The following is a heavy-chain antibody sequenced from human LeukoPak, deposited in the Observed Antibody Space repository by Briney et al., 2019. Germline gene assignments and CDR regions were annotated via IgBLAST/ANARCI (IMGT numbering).Heavy chain of an antibody. CDR1: GGSIRSYC. CDR3: ARTSADYDSSGYYEVGLFDY. CDR2: IYYSGST. J-gene: IGHJ4*02. Sequence: SETLSLTCTVSGGSIRSYCWSWIRQPPGKGLVGMGYIYYSGSTNYNPSLNSRVTISVDTSKNQFSLKLSSVTTADTAVYYCARTSADYDSSGYYEVGLFDYWGQGTLVTVSS. V-gene: IGHV4-59*01. D-gene: IGHD3-22*01.